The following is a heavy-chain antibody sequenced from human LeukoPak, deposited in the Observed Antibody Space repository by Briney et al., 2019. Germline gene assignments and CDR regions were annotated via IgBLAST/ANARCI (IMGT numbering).Heavy chain of an antibody. J-gene: IGHJ4*02. D-gene: IGHD5-24*01. CDR2: ISYDGSNK. V-gene: IGHV3-30*18. CDR1: GFTFSRYG. Sequence: PGRSLRLSCAASGFTFSRYGMHWVRQAPGKGLEWVAVISYDGSNKYYADSVKGRFTISRVNSKNTLYLQMNSLRAEDTAVYYCAKERSAGYNYYFDYRGQGTLVTVSS. CDR3: AKERSAGYNYYFDY.